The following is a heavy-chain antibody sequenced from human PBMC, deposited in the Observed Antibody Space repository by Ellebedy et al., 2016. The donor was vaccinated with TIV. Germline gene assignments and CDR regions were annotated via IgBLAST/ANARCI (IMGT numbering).Heavy chain of an antibody. CDR1: GFAFSGYW. CDR3: ARGFRLWAIYYYYGMDV. D-gene: IGHD5-18*01. Sequence: GESLKISCAASGFAFSGYWMHWVRQEPGKGPVWVSQVDFDGSDTTYADSVKGRFTISRDNSKNTLYLQMNSLRAEDTAVYYCARGFRLWAIYYYYGMDVWGQGTTVTVSS. J-gene: IGHJ6*02. CDR2: VDFDGSDT. V-gene: IGHV3-74*01.